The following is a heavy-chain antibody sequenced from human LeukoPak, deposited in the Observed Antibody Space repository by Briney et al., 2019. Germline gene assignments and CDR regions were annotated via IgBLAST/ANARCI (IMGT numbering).Heavy chain of an antibody. J-gene: IGHJ4*02. CDR1: GFTFSSYA. CDR3: ARHLAGNRYVFDN. V-gene: IGHV3-23*01. Sequence: GGSLRLSCAASGFTFSSYAMSWVRQAPGKGLEWVSAISGSGGSTYYADSVKGRFTISRDNSKNTLYLHMNSLRADDTAVYFCARHLAGNRYVFDNWGQGTLVTVS. CDR2: ISGSGGST. D-gene: IGHD5-12*01.